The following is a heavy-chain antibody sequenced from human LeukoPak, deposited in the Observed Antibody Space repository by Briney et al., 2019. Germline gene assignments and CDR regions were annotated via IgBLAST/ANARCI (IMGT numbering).Heavy chain of an antibody. CDR3: AKIYCGGDCYPPQGEGMDV. V-gene: IGHV3-23*01. Sequence: GSLRLSCAASGFTFSSYAMSWVRQAPGKGLEWVSAISGSGGSTYYADSVKGRFTISRDNAKNSLYLQMNSLRAEDTAVYYCAKIYCGGDCYPPQGEGMDVWGQGTTVTVSS. J-gene: IGHJ6*02. CDR2: ISGSGGST. D-gene: IGHD2-21*02. CDR1: GFTFSSYA.